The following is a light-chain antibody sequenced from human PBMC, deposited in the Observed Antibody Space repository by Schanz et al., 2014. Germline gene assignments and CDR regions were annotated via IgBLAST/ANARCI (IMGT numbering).Light chain of an antibody. CDR3: QQYSSYSRT. J-gene: IGKJ1*01. V-gene: IGKV1-5*01. CDR1: LSISGY. Sequence: DIQMTQSPSSLSASVGDRVTITCRASLSISGYLNWYQQKPGEAPKLLIYYASSLESGVPSRFSGSGSGTEFTLTISSLQPDDFATYYCQQYSSYSRTFGQGTKVEIK. CDR2: YAS.